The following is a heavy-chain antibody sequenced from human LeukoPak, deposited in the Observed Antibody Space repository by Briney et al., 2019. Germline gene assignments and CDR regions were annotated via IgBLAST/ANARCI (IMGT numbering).Heavy chain of an antibody. CDR2: INPNSGGT. CDR3: AREAGPAATATLEYYYYYMDV. J-gene: IGHJ6*03. Sequence: GASVKVSCKASGYTFTGYYMHWVRQAPGQGLEWMGWINPNSGGTHSARKFQGRVTMTRDTSISTAYMDLSRLRSDDTAVYYCAREAGPAATATLEYYYYYMDVWGKGTTVPVSS. V-gene: IGHV1-2*02. CDR1: GYTFTGYY. D-gene: IGHD2-2*01.